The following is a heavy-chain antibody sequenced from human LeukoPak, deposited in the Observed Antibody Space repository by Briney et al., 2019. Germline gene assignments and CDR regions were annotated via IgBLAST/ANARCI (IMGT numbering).Heavy chain of an antibody. CDR3: AEVSKGGSTRWFDP. CDR1: GFTFSSYA. D-gene: IGHD2/OR15-2a*01. Sequence: GGSLRLSCAASGFTFSSYAMSWVRQAPGKGLEWVSVISGSGGGASYADSVKGRFTISRDNSKNTLYLQMNSLRAEDTAVYYCAEVSKGGSTRWFDPWGQGTLVTVSS. V-gene: IGHV3-23*01. CDR2: ISGSGGGA. J-gene: IGHJ5*02.